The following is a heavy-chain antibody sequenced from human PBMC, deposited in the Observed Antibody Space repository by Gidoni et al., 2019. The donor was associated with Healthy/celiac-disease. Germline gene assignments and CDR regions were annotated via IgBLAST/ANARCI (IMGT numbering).Heavy chain of an antibody. CDR3: ARDQPLYYYDSSGYSADWYFDL. J-gene: IGHJ2*01. CDR1: GFTFSSYW. Sequence: EVQLVESGGGLVQPGGSLRLSCAASGFTFSSYWMSWVRQAPGKGLEWVANIKQDGSEKYYVDSVKGRFTISRDNAKNSLYLQMNSLRAEDTAVYYCARDQPLYYYDSSGYSADWYFDLWGRGTLVTVSS. CDR2: IKQDGSEK. D-gene: IGHD3-22*01. V-gene: IGHV3-7*04.